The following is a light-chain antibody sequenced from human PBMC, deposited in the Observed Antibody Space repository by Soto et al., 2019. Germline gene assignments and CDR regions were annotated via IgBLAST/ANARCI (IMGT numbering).Light chain of an antibody. CDR3: QQYGTSPPP. Sequence: EIVLTQSTGRVSLSPGERATRSCRASQSVSDNYLAWYQQQPGQAPRLLIYAAFSRATGIADRFSGSGSGTDFTLTISRLEPEDFAVYYCQQYGTSPPPFGQGTKADIK. CDR1: QSVSDNY. V-gene: IGKV3-20*01. CDR2: AAF. J-gene: IGKJ1*01.